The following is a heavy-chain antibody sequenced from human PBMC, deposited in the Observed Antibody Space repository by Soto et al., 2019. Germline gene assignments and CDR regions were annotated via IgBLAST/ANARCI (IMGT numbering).Heavy chain of an antibody. J-gene: IGHJ4*02. CDR2: IYYSGST. V-gene: IGHV4-59*01. Sequence: SETLSLTCTVSGGSISSYYWSWIRQPPGKGLEWIGYIYYSGSTNYNPSLKSRVTISVDTSKNQFSLKLSSVTAADTAVYYCARGNIEDYIWGSYRTAHGGYFDYWGQGTLVTVSS. D-gene: IGHD3-16*02. CDR1: GGSISSYY. CDR3: ARGNIEDYIWGSYRTAHGGYFDY.